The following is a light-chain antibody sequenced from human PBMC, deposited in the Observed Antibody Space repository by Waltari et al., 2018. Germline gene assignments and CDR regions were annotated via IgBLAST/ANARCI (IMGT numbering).Light chain of an antibody. CDR2: AAS. Sequence: DIQMTQSPSSLSASVGARVTIPCRASQGISSCLAWYQQKPGKAPELLIYAASSFQSGVPSRFSGSGSGTDFTLTISSLQPEDFATYYCQQAYSSPLTFGGGTKVEIK. CDR3: QQAYSSPLT. J-gene: IGKJ4*01. V-gene: IGKV1-12*01. CDR1: QGISSC.